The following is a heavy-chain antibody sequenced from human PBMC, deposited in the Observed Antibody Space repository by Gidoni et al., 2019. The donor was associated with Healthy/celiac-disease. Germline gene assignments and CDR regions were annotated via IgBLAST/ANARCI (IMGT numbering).Heavy chain of an antibody. CDR1: GFTFSSYW. CDR2: IKQDGSEK. V-gene: IGHV3-7*03. Sequence: EVLLVESGGGLVKPGGSLRLSCAPCGFTFSSYWMSWVRQAPGKGLGWVDNIKQDGSEKYYVDSVKGRFTISRDNAKNSLYLQMNSLRAEDTAVYYCARRQWYFDLWGRGTLVTVSS. J-gene: IGHJ2*01. CDR3: ARRQWYFDL.